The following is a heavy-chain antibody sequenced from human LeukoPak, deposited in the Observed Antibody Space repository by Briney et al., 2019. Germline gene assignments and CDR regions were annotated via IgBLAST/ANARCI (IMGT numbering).Heavy chain of an antibody. V-gene: IGHV3-30-3*01. D-gene: IGHD2-2*01. J-gene: IGHJ6*03. CDR2: ISYDGSNK. CDR1: GFTFSSYA. CDR3: ARGDQLLFHYYYYMDV. Sequence: PGGSLRLSCAASGFTFSSYAMHRVRQAPGKGLEWVAVISYDGSNKYYADSVKGRFTISRDNSKNTLYLQMNSLRAEDTAVYYCARGDQLLFHYYYYMDVWGKGTTVTVSS.